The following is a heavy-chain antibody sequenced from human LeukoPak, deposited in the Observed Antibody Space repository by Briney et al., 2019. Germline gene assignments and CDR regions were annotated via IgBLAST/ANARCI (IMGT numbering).Heavy chain of an antibody. CDR3: ARGRGRWFDP. Sequence: SETLSLPCTVSGGSISSHYWSWIRQPPGKGLEWIGYIYYSGSTNYNPSLKSRVTISVDTSKNQFSLKLSSVTAADTAVYYCARGRGRWFDPWGQGTLVTVSS. J-gene: IGHJ5*02. CDR1: GGSISSHY. V-gene: IGHV4-59*11. CDR2: IYYSGST.